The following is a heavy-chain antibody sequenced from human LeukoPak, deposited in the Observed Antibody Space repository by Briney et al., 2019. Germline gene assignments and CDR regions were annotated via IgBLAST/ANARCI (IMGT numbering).Heavy chain of an antibody. J-gene: IGHJ4*02. CDR1: GGSISSSLYY. V-gene: IGHV4-39*01. CDR3: ARLCTSTTTRQYYFDY. CDR2: IYYSGST. Sequence: SETLSLTCPVSGGSISSSLYYWGRVRQPPGRGLEWIGTIYYSGSTYYNPSLKSRVTISVDTSKNQFSLKLSSVTAADTAVYYCARLCTSTTTRQYYFDYWGQGTLVTVSS. D-gene: IGHD1-1*01.